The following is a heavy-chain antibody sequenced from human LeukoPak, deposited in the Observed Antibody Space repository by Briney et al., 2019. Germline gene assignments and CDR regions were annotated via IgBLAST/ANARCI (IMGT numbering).Heavy chain of an antibody. Sequence: SETLSLTCAVYGWSFSTYYWSWIRQPPGKGLEWIGEINHSGFTNYNPSLKSRVTISVDTSKNQFSLTLSSVTAADTAVYYCASRPQGSRVAVAGTTTTLFDYWGQGTLVTVSS. J-gene: IGHJ4*02. D-gene: IGHD6-19*01. CDR2: INHSGFT. CDR3: ASRPQGSRVAVAGTTTTLFDY. V-gene: IGHV4-34*01. CDR1: GWSFSTYY.